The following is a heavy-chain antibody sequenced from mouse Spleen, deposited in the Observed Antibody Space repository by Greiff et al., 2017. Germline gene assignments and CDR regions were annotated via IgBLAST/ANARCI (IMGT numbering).Heavy chain of an antibody. V-gene: IGHV1-62-3*01. J-gene: IGHJ2*01. CDR3: ARKGYDWVDY. D-gene: IGHD2-14*01. CDR1: GYTFTSYW. CDR2: IDPNSGGT. Sequence: QVQLKQPGAELVKPGASVKLSCKASGYTFTSYWMHWVKQRPGRGLEWIGRIDPNSGGTKYNQKFKDKATLTADKSSSTAYMQLSSLTYEDSAVYYCARKGYDWVDYWGQGTTLTVSS.